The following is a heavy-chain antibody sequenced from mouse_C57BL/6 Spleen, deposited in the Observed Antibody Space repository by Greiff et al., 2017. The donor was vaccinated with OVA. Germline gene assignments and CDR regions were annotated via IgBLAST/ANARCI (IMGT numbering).Heavy chain of an antibody. J-gene: IGHJ1*03. CDR1: GYTFTSYW. CDR3: ARYGSSPYWCFDV. V-gene: IGHV1-69*01. CDR2: IDPSDSYT. D-gene: IGHD1-1*01. Sequence: QVQLQQPGAELVMPGASVKLSCKASGYTFTSYWMHWVKQRPGQGLEWIGEIDPSDSYTNYNQKFKGKSTLTVDKSSSTAYMQLSSLTSEDSAVYYCARYGSSPYWCFDVWGTGTTVTVSS.